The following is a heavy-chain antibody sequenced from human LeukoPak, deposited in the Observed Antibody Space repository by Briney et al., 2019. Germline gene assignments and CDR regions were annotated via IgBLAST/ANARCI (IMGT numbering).Heavy chain of an antibody. J-gene: IGHJ4*02. V-gene: IGHV1-2*02. D-gene: IGHD6-13*01. CDR2: INPNSGGT. CDR1: GYTFTGYY. CDR3: ARDVGSSWGNFDY. Sequence: ASVKVSCKASGYTFTGYYMHWVRQAPGQGLEWMGWINPNSGGTNYAQKFQGRVTMTRDTSISTAYMELSRLRSDDTAVYYCARDVGSSWGNFDYWGQGTLVTVSS.